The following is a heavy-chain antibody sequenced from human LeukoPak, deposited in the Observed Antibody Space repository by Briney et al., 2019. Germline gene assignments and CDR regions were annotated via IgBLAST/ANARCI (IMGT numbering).Heavy chain of an antibody. CDR3: AKDHGGYPTHNDY. V-gene: IGHV4-30-2*01. J-gene: IGHJ4*02. CDR1: GGSISSGGYS. CDR2: IYHSGST. D-gene: IGHD4-23*01. Sequence: SQTLSLTCAVSGGSISSGGYSWSWIRQPPGKGLEWIGYIYHSGSTYYNPSLKSRVTISVDRSKNQFSLKLSSVTAADTAVYYCAKDHGGYPTHNDYWGQGTLVTVSS.